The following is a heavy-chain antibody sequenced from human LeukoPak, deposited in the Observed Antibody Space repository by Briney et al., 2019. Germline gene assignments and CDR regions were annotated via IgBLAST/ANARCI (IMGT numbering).Heavy chain of an antibody. J-gene: IGHJ5*02. CDR3: AKSTEQQLFPDNWFDP. CDR2: IVSGGST. V-gene: IGHV3-23*01. D-gene: IGHD6-13*01. Sequence: GGSLRLSCAASGFTFSTYAMTWVRQAPGKGLEWVSGIVSGGSTYSADSVKGRFTISRDTSKNTLYLQMNSLRAEDTAVYYCAKSTEQQLFPDNWFDPWGQGTLVTVSS. CDR1: GFTFSTYA.